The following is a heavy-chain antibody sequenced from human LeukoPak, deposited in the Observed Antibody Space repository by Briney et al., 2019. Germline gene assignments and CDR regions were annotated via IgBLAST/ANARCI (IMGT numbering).Heavy chain of an antibody. D-gene: IGHD3-10*01. CDR2: MNPNSGNT. CDR3: ATDPVGYYGSGSYNSFDY. V-gene: IGHV1-8*03. Sequence: ASVKVSCKASGYTFTSYDINWVRQATGQGLEWMGWMNPNSGNTGYAQKFQGRVTITRNTSISTAYMELSSPRSEDAAVYYCATDPVGYYGSGSYNSFDYWGQGTLVTVSS. J-gene: IGHJ4*02. CDR1: GYTFTSYD.